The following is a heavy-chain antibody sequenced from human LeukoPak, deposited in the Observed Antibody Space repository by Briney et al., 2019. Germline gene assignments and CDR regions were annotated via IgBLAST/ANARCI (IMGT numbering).Heavy chain of an antibody. J-gene: IGHJ5*02. CDR3: ARGGTTVTPGLLWFDP. Sequence: SETLSLTCSVSGGSISSHYWSWIRQPPGRGLEWIGYIYYSGSTKYNPSLKSRVTISVDTSKNQFSLKLSSVTAADTAVYYCARGGTTVTPGLLWFDPWGQGTLVTVSS. V-gene: IGHV4-59*11. D-gene: IGHD4-17*01. CDR1: GGSISSHY. CDR2: IYYSGST.